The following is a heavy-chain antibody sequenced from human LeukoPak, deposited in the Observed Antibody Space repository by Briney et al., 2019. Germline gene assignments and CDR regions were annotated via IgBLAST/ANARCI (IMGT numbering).Heavy chain of an antibody. D-gene: IGHD3-10*01. CDR2: INHNGNT. V-gene: IGHV4-34*01. J-gene: IGHJ6*02. Sequence: SETLFLTCGFYGGAFRGYQRSWIPQPPGKGLGLVGGINHNGNTHYNPSLKSRVTISVDTSKNQFSLKLSSVTAADTAVYYCARGLDYGSGSYVQKLSYYYYGMDVWGQGTTVTVSS. CDR3: ARGLDYGSGSYVQKLSYYYYGMDV. CDR1: GGAFRGYQ.